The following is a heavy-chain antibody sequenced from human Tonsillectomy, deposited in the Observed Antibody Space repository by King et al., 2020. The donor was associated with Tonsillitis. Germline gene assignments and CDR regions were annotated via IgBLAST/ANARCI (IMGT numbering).Heavy chain of an antibody. CDR2: FYYSGNT. J-gene: IGHJ4*02. V-gene: IGHV4-39*01. Sequence: QLQESGPGLVKPSETLSLTCAVSGGSISSSPYYWGWIRQPPGKGLEWIGSFYYSGNTYYNPSLKSRVTISVDTSKNQFSLSLTSVTAADTAVYYCARDYGLNWGQGTLVTVSS. D-gene: IGHD4-17*01. CDR1: GGSISSSPYY. CDR3: ARDYGLN.